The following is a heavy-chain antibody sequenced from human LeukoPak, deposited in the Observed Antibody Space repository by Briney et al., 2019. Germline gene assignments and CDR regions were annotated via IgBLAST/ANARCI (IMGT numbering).Heavy chain of an antibody. CDR1: GYTFTSYY. V-gene: IGHV1-46*01. CDR3: ARDLGSGSYQSFYFDY. J-gene: IGHJ4*02. Sequence: ASVKVSCKASGYTFTSYYMHWVRQAPGQGLEGMVIINPSSGSTRYAQKFQGRVSLTRDTSTSTVYMELSSLRSQDTAVYYCARDLGSGSYQSFYFDYWGQGTLVTVSS. D-gene: IGHD1-26*01. CDR2: INPSSGST.